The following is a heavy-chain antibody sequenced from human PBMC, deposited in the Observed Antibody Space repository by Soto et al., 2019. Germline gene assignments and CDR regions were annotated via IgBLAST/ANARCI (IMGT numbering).Heavy chain of an antibody. CDR3: AKEGEGYDGSGYLGY. CDR1: GFTFSSYG. Sequence: LRLSCAASGFTFSSYGMHWVRQAPGKGLEWVAVISYDGNNKYYADSVKGRFTISRDNSKNTLYLQMNSLRAEDTAVYYCAKEGEGYDGSGYLGYWGQGTLVTVSS. J-gene: IGHJ4*02. D-gene: IGHD3-22*01. CDR2: ISYDGNNK. V-gene: IGHV3-30*18.